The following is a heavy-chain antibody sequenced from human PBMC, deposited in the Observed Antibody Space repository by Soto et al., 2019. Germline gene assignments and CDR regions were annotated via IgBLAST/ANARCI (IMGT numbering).Heavy chain of an antibody. V-gene: IGHV3-13*05. CDR2: IGAADDP. Sequence: PGGSLRLSCAASGFTFSTYDMHWVRQATGKGLEWVSAIGAADDPYYPGSVKGRFTISRENAKNSLYLQMNSLRAVDTAVYYCARAPTGDAFDLWGQGTMVTVSS. CDR1: GFTFSTYD. D-gene: IGHD2-8*02. CDR3: ARAPTGDAFDL. J-gene: IGHJ3*01.